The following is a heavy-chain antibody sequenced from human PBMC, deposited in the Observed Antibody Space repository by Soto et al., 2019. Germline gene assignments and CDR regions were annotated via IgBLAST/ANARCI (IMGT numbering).Heavy chain of an antibody. D-gene: IGHD6-13*01. V-gene: IGHV4-39*01. CDR3: ARLAYEGIAAAGDFHYYGMDV. CDR2: VYYTGKT. Sequence: PSETLSLTCTVSGGSISSSSYYWGWIRQPPGKGLEWIGGVYYTGKTYDNPSLKSRVTISVDTSKNQFSLKLNSVTAADTAVYYCARLAYEGIAAAGDFHYYGMDVWGQGTTVTVSS. CDR1: GGSISSSSYY. J-gene: IGHJ6*02.